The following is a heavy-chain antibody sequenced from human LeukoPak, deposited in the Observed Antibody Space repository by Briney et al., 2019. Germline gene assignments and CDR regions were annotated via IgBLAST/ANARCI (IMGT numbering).Heavy chain of an antibody. CDR1: GFTFSSYE. CDR3: ARDGGNRESYYFDY. Sequence: PGGSLRLSCAASGFTFSSYEMNWVRQAPGKGLEWVSYISSSGSTIYYADSVKGRFTISRDNAKNSLYLQMNSLRAEDTALYYCARDGGNRESYYFDYWGQGTLVTVSS. J-gene: IGHJ4*02. V-gene: IGHV3-48*03. D-gene: IGHD1-14*01. CDR2: ISSSGSTI.